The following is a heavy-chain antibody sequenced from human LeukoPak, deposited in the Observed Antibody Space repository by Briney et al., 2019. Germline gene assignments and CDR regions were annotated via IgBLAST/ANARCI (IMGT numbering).Heavy chain of an antibody. D-gene: IGHD3-22*01. J-gene: IGHJ4*02. Sequence: GGSLRLSCAASGFTFSSYGMNWVRQAPGKGLEWVSFISSRSSYIYYADSVKGRFTISRDNAKNSLYLQMNSLRAEDTAVYYCARALRSSGYYAFDYWGQGTLVTVSS. CDR2: ISSRSSYI. CDR3: ARALRSSGYYAFDY. CDR1: GFTFSSYG. V-gene: IGHV3-21*01.